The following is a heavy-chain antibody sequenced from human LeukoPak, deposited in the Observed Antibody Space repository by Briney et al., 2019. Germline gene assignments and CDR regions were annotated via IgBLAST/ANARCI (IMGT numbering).Heavy chain of an antibody. Sequence: GGSLRLSCAASGITVNTNYMSRVRQAPGKGLEWVSNVFSDGRTFYADSVKGRFTISRDSSKNSIFLQMNSLRAEDTAVYYCARGDFDYWGQGTLVTVSS. CDR1: GITVNTNY. J-gene: IGHJ4*02. CDR2: VFSDGRT. CDR3: ARGDFDY. V-gene: IGHV3-53*01.